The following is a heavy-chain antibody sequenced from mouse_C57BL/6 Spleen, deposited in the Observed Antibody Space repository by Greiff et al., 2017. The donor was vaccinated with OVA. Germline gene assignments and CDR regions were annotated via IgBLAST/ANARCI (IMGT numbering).Heavy chain of an antibody. V-gene: IGHV1-39*01. Sequence: VQLLQSGPDLVKPGASVKISCKASGYSFTDYNMNWVKQSNGKSLEWIGVINPNYGTTSYIQNFKGNSTLTVDQSSSTAYMQLNSLTSEDSAVYYGASAIRHGYFDVWGTGTTVTV. CDR3: ASAIRHGYFDV. CDR2: INPNYGTT. CDR1: GYSFTDYN. D-gene: IGHD1-2*01. J-gene: IGHJ1*03.